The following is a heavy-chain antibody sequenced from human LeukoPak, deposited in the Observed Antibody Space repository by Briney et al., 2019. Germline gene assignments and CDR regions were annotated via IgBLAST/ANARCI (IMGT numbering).Heavy chain of an antibody. Sequence: SETLSLTCTVSGGSISSSSYYWGWIRQPPGKGLEWIGSIYYSGSTYYNPSLKSRVTISVDTSKNQFSLKLSSVTAADTAVYYCARHERDAVSGSHDYWGQGTLVTVSS. J-gene: IGHJ4*02. CDR2: IYYSGST. CDR3: ARHERDAVSGSHDY. CDR1: GGSISSSSYY. D-gene: IGHD1-26*01. V-gene: IGHV4-39*01.